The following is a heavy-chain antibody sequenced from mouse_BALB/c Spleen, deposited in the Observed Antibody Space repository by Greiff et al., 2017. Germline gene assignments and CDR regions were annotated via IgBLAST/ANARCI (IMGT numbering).Heavy chain of an antibody. D-gene: IGHD2-3*01. CDR3: ARIYDGYDAMDD. Sequence: QVQLKESGPGLVAPSQSLSITCTVSGFSLTGYGVHWVRQPPGKGLEWLGVIWAGGSTSYNSALMSSLSISKDNSKSQVFLKMNSLQTDDTAMYYCARIYDGYDAMDDWGPGTSGTVSS. V-gene: IGHV2-9*02. CDR1: GFSLTGYG. J-gene: IGHJ4*01. CDR2: IWAGGST.